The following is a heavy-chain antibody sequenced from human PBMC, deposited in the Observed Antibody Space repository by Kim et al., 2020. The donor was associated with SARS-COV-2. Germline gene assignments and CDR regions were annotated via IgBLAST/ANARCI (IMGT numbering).Heavy chain of an antibody. Sequence: GGSLRLSCAASGFTFSSYSMNWVRQAPGKGLEWVSSISSSSSYIYYADSVKGRFTISRDNAKNSLYLQMNSLRAEDTAVYYCAILEGGYCSSTSCYRGMDYWGQGTLVTVSS. CDR3: AILEGGYCSSTSCYRGMDY. D-gene: IGHD2-2*02. J-gene: IGHJ4*02. CDR1: GFTFSSYS. V-gene: IGHV3-21*01. CDR2: ISSSSSYI.